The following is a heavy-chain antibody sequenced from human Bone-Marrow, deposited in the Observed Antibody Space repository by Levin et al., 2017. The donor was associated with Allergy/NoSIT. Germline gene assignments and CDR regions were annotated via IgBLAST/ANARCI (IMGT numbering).Heavy chain of an antibody. J-gene: IGHJ4*02. V-gene: IGHV3-23*01. CDR3: AKDRRISIAAVAFDD. CDR1: GFTFSSYA. CDR2: ISGSGAGT. Sequence: GESLKISCAASGFTFSSYAMSWVRQAPGKGLEWISGISGSGAGTHYADSVKGRFTISRDNSKNALYLQMNNLRPEDTAVYYCAKDRRISIAAVAFDDWGPGTLVTVSS. D-gene: IGHD6-13*01.